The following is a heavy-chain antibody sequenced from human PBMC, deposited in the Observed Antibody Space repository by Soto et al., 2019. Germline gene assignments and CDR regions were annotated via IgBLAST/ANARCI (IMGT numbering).Heavy chain of an antibody. CDR3: ASYHSGSYYLSFDY. CDR1: GYTFTSYG. V-gene: IGHV1-18*01. J-gene: IGHJ4*02. Sequence: ASVKVSCKASGYTFTSYGISWVRQAPGQGLEWMGWISAYNGNTNYAQKLQGRVTMTTDTSTSTVYMELRSLRSEDAAVYYCASYHSGSYYLSFDYWGQGTLVTVSS. D-gene: IGHD1-26*01. CDR2: ISAYNGNT.